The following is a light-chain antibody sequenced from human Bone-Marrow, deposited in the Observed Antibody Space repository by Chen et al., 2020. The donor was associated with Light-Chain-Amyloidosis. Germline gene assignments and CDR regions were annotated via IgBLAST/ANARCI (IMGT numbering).Light chain of an antibody. CDR2: RNN. Sequence: QSVLTQPPSASGTPGQRVPIPCSGSSSNIGSNYVYWYQQLPGMAPKLLIYRNNRRPSGVPDRFSGSKSGNSASLAISGLRSEDEADYYCAAWDDSLSGVFGGGTKLTVL. CDR1: SSNIGSNY. CDR3: AAWDDSLSGV. V-gene: IGLV1-47*01. J-gene: IGLJ3*02.